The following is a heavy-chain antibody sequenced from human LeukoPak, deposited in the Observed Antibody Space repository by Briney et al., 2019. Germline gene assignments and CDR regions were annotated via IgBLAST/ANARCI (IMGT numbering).Heavy chain of an antibody. D-gene: IGHD3-22*01. CDR2: VYHSGST. CDR1: NYSINTGFY. CDR3: ARVNQGAYYHDSSGYRIWFDP. J-gene: IGHJ5*02. V-gene: IGHV4-38-2*02. Sequence: SETLSLTCLVSNYSINTGFYWGWIRQSPGKGLEWIGSVYHSGSTYSNPSLTSRVTLSIDASKNEFYLKLTSVTAADTAVYYCARVNQGAYYHDSSGYRIWFDPWGQGTLVTVSS.